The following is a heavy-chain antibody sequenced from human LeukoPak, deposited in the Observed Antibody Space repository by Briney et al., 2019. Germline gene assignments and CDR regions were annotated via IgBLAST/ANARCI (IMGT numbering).Heavy chain of an antibody. J-gene: IGHJ5*02. CDR1: GFTFSNDA. Sequence: GGSLRLSCAASGFTFSNDAMSWVRQAPGKGLEWVSAISGSGASTYDADSVRRVFSIARNTYKTPLYLRMSSLRDDATSVYYCATEVVRAREISWGQGTLVSASS. V-gene: IGHV3-23*01. D-gene: IGHD3-10*01. CDR3: ATEVVRAREIS. CDR2: ISGSGAST.